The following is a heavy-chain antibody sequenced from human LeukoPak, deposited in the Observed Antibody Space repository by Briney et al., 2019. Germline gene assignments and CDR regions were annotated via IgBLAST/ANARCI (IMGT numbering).Heavy chain of an antibody. CDR3: AKGQELDDGVFDS. J-gene: IGHJ4*02. CDR2: IRSNGDTT. D-gene: IGHD1-1*01. Sequence: PGGSLRLSCTASGFTFSSLGMTWVRQAPGKGLEWVSTIRSNGDTTYNADSVKGRFTISRDNSKNTLYLELNSLRVEDTAAFYCAKGQELDDGVFDSWGQGTMVTVSS. CDR1: GFTFSSLG. V-gene: IGHV3-23*01.